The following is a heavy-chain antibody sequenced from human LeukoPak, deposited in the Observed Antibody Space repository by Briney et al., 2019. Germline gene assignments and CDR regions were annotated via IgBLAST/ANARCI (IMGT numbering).Heavy chain of an antibody. J-gene: IGHJ5*02. CDR3: AKESVLRFLEWLPHHNWFDP. CDR1: GFTFSNYA. CDR2: ISGSGGST. D-gene: IGHD3-3*01. V-gene: IGHV3-23*01. Sequence: GGSLRLSCAASGFTFSNYAMSWVRQAPGKGLEWVSAISGSGGSTYYADSVKGRFTISRDNTKNTLYLQMNSLRAEDTAVYYCAKESVLRFLEWLPHHNWFDPWGQGTLVTVSS.